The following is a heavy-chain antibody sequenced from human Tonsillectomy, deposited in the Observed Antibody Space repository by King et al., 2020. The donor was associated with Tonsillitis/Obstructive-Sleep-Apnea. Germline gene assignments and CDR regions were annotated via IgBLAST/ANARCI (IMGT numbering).Heavy chain of an antibody. CDR3: ARENIVVVPAVMGGGFDY. Sequence: VQLQQWGAGLLKPSETLSLTCAVYGGSFSGYYWSWIRQPPGKGLEWIGEINHSGSTNYNPSLKSRVIISADTSKNQFSLKLSSVTAADTAVYYWARENIVVVPAVMGGGFDYWGQGTLVTVSS. V-gene: IGHV4-34*01. CDR2: INHSGST. CDR1: GGSFSGYY. D-gene: IGHD2-2*01. J-gene: IGHJ4*02.